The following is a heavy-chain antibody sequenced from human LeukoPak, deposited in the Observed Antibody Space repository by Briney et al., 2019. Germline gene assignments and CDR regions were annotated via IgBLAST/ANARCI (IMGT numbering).Heavy chain of an antibody. V-gene: IGHV6-1*01. J-gene: IGHJ3*01. CDR3: ARGRASAFDV. CDR2: TNSKYKWNI. D-gene: IGHD6-25*01. CDR1: GDSVSTSDVA. Sequence: SQTLSLTCAISGDSVSTSDVAWDWVRQSPSRGLDWYRSTNSKYKWNIDYPVSVTSRTVLNPDTSKHQFSLQLNSVTYEGTAVYYCARGRASAFDVWGQGTMVTVSS.